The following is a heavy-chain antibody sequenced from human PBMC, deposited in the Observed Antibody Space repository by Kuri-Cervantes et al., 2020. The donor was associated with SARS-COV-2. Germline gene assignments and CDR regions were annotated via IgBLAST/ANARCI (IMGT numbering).Heavy chain of an antibody. J-gene: IGHJ6*02. D-gene: IGHD4-11*01. CDR2: IYYSGST. V-gene: IGHV4-59*12. CDR3: ARVPLIYSNSPYGMDV. Sequence: SETLSLTCTVSGGSISSYYWSWIRQPPGKGLEWIGYIYYSGSTNYNPSLKSRVTISVDTSKNQFSLQLNSVTPEDTAVYYCARVPLIYSNSPYGMDVWGQGTTVTVSS. CDR1: GGSISSYY.